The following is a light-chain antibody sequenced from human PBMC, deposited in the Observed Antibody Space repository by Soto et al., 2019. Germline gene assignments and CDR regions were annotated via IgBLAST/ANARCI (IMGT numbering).Light chain of an antibody. CDR2: LDS. V-gene: IGKV2-28*01. CDR1: QSLLHSNGYTY. J-gene: IGKJ2*01. Sequence: IVMTQSPLSLPVTPGEPASISCRSSQSLLHSNGYTYLDWYLQKPGQSPQLLIYLDSNRASGVPDRFSGSGSGTDFTLRISRVEAEDVGLYYCMQALQAPYTFGQGTKVDIK. CDR3: MQALQAPYT.